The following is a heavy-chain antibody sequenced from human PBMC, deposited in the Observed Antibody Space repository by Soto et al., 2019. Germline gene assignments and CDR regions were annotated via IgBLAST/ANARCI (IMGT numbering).Heavy chain of an antibody. CDR1: GGSISSSSYY. J-gene: IGHJ6*03. D-gene: IGHD6-19*01. CDR3: ARHLVRSGVAGTNYYYMDV. V-gene: IGHV4-39*01. Sequence: SETLSLTCTVSGGSISSSSYYWGRIRQPPGKGLEWIGSIYYSGSTYYNPSLKSRVTISVDTSKNQFSLKLSSVTAADTAVYYCARHLVRSGVAGTNYYYMDVWGKGTTVTVSS. CDR2: IYYSGST.